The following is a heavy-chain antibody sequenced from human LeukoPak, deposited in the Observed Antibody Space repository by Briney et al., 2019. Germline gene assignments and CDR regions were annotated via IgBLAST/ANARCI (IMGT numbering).Heavy chain of an antibody. V-gene: IGHV3-64*01. CDR3: ARTPSSITIFGVEEYYYYGMDV. D-gene: IGHD3-3*01. CDR2: ISSNGGNT. J-gene: IGHJ6*02. CDR1: GFTFSSYA. Sequence: GGSLRLSCAASGFTFSSYAMHWVRQAPGKGLEYVSAISSNGGNTYYANSVKGRFTISRDNSKNTLYLQMGSLRAEDMAAYYCARTPSSITIFGVEEYYYYGMDVWGQGTTVTVSS.